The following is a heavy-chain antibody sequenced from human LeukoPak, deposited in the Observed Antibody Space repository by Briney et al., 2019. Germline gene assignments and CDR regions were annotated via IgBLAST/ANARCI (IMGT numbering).Heavy chain of an antibody. Sequence: PSQTLSLTCTVSGASISRYYCSWIRQPAGKGLEWIGRIYTSGSTNYNPSLKSRVTMSVDTSKNQFSLKLSSVTAADAAVYYCARDAAAADWFDPWGQGTLVTVSS. D-gene: IGHD6-13*01. V-gene: IGHV4-4*07. CDR3: ARDAAAADWFDP. J-gene: IGHJ5*02. CDR1: GASISRYY. CDR2: IYTSGST.